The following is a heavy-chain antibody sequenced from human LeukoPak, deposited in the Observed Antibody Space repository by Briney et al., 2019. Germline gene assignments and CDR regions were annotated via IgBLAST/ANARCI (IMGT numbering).Heavy chain of an antibody. D-gene: IGHD3-10*01. V-gene: IGHV4-39*07. Sequence: SETLSLTCSVSGGSISLSYYYWGWIRQPPGTALEWIGSVYYSGTTSYNPSLKSRVTISVDTSKNQFSLKLSSVTAADTAVYYCAREVVRGVSFDPWGQGTLVTVSS. CDR3: AREVVRGVSFDP. CDR1: GGSISLSYYY. J-gene: IGHJ5*02. CDR2: VYYSGTT.